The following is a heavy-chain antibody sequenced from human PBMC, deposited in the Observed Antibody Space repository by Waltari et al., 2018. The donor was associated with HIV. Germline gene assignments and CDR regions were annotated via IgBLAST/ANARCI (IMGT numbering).Heavy chain of an antibody. V-gene: IGHV3-30*01. CDR1: GFIFRDFA. Sequence: QVQLVESGGGLVQPGGSLRLSCAASGFIFRDFAIHWVRQAPGKGLGGVAVISRDGSSKYYADSVQGRFTISRDNSKNSLHLHMNSLRPKDTAVYYCAREGIVAAPFDFWGLGTLVTVSS. CDR3: AREGIVAAPFDF. CDR2: ISRDGSSK. D-gene: IGHD2-15*01. J-gene: IGHJ4*02.